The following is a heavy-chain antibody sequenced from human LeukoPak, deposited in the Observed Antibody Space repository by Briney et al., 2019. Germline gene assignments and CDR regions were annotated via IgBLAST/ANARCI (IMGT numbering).Heavy chain of an antibody. CDR2: INHSGST. V-gene: IGHV4-34*01. CDR3: ARTTYYYGSGSYFDAFDI. D-gene: IGHD3-10*01. CDR1: GGSFSGYY. Sequence: SETLSLTCAVYGGSFSGYYWSWIRQPPGKGLEWIGEINHSGSTNYNPSLKSRVTISVDTSKNQFSLKLSSVTAADTAVYYCARTTYYYGSGSYFDAFDIWGQGTMVTVSS. J-gene: IGHJ3*02.